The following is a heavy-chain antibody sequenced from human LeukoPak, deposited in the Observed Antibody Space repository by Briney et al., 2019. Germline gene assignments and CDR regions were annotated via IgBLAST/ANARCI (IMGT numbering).Heavy chain of an antibody. Sequence: GGSLRLSCAVSGLTFSSSWMDWVRQAPGKGLEWVASINPEGSEKYSADSVKGRFTISRDNAKNSLYLQMDSLRVEDTAFYYCARDLAYSRLDYWGQGMLVTVSS. CDR3: ARDLAYSRLDY. CDR2: INPEGSEK. J-gene: IGHJ4*02. V-gene: IGHV3-7*01. CDR1: GLTFSSSW. D-gene: IGHD5-18*01.